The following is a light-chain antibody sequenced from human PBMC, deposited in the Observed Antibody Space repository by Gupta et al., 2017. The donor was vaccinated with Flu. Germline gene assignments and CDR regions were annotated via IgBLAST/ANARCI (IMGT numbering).Light chain of an antibody. CDR2: VNN. Sequence: VSLPCRGSFANVGSDYIDWYHQVPGTDPKRLIYVNNQRNAGVPARFSDSRSGTSAALAITGLQAEDEGVDYCDARDDGMGGLLFGGGTRLTVL. J-gene: IGLJ2*01. CDR1: FANVGSDY. CDR3: DARDDGMGGLL. V-gene: IGLV1-47*01.